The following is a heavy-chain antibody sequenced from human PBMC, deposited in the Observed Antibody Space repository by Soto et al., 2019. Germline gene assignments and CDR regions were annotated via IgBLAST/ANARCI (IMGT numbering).Heavy chain of an antibody. CDR3: AKASLRDYYYYGMDV. CDR2: ISGSGGST. CDR1: GFTFSSYA. D-gene: IGHD4-17*01. J-gene: IGHJ6*02. V-gene: IGHV3-23*01. Sequence: GGSLRLSCAASGFTFSSYAMSWVRQAPGKGLEWVSAISGSGGSTYYADSVKGRFTISRDNSKNTLYLQMNSLRAEDTAVYYCAKASLRDYYYYGMDVWGQGTTVTVSS.